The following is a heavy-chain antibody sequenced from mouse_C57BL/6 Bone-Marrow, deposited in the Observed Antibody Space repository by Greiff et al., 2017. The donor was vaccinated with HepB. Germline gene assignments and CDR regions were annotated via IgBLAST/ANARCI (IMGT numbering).Heavy chain of an antibody. CDR2: ISNLAYSI. CDR3: ARRSYDYDDGYAMDY. D-gene: IGHD2-4*01. J-gene: IGHJ4*01. V-gene: IGHV5-15*01. CDR1: GFTFSDYG. Sequence: EVKLMESGGGLVQPGGSLKLSCAASGFTFSDYGMAWVRQAPRKGPEWVAFISNLAYSIYYADTVTGRFTISRENAKNTLYLEMSSLRSEDTAMYYCARRSYDYDDGYAMDYWGQGTSGTVSS.